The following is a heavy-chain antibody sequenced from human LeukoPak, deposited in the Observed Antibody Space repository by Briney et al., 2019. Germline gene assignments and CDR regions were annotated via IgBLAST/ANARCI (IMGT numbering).Heavy chain of an antibody. D-gene: IGHD1-26*01. V-gene: IGHV3-21*01. Sequence: GGSLRLSCGASGFTFSSYSMNWVRQAPGKGLEWVSSISTSSTYIYYADSVKGRFTISRDNAKNSLYLQMNSLRAEDTAVYYCARATGYSTVLDIWGQGTMVTVSS. CDR3: ARATGYSTVLDI. J-gene: IGHJ3*02. CDR2: ISTSSTYI. CDR1: GFTFSSYS.